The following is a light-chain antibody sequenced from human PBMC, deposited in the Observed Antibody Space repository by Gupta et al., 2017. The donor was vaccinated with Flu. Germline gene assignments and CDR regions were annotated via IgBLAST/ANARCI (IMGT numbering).Light chain of an antibody. CDR3: QSYDSSLSGAI. V-gene: IGLV1-40*01. CDR1: SSNIGAGFD. Sequence: VTISCTGSSSNIGAGFDVHWYQHLPGAAPKLLIYVNTNRPSGVPDRFSGSKSGTSASLAITGLQADDEADYYCQSYDSSLSGAIFGGGTKLTGL. CDR2: VNT. J-gene: IGLJ2*01.